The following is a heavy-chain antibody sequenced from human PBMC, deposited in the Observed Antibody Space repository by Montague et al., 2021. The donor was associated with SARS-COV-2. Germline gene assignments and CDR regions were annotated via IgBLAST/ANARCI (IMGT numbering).Heavy chain of an antibody. CDR3: ARQMGQSSIFGVVIQYYFDY. J-gene: IGHJ4*02. Sequence: SETLSLTCTVSGGSISSSSYYWGWIRQPPGKGLEWIGSIYYSGSTYYNPSLKSRVTISVDTSKNQFSLKLSSMTAADTAVYYCARQMGQSSIFGVVIQYYFDYWGQGTLVTVSS. CDR1: GGSISSSSYY. CDR2: IYYSGST. D-gene: IGHD3-3*01. V-gene: IGHV4-39*01.